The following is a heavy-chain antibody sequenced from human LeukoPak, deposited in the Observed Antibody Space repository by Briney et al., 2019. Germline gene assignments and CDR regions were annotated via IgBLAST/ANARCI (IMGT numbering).Heavy chain of an antibody. J-gene: IGHJ4*02. D-gene: IGHD6-13*01. Sequence: ASVKVSCKASGYSFTSYGISWVRQAPGQGLEWMGRISVYSGKTNYAQKLQGRVTMTTDTSTSTAYMELRSLRSDDTAVYYCARASAAGTAFDYWGQGTLVTVSS. V-gene: IGHV1-18*01. CDR2: ISVYSGKT. CDR3: ARASAAGTAFDY. CDR1: GYSFTSYG.